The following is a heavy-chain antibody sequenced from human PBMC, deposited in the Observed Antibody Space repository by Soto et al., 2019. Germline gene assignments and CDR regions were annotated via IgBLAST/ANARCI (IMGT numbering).Heavy chain of an antibody. Sequence: QVQLVESGGGVVQPGRSLRLSCAASGFTFSSYGMHWVRQAPGKGLEWVAVIWYDGSNKYYADSVKGRFTISRDNSKNTLYLQMNSLRAEDTAVYYCARDQRRFGVVSGPIDYWGQGTLVTVSS. V-gene: IGHV3-33*01. CDR1: GFTFSSYG. CDR2: IWYDGSNK. CDR3: ARDQRRFGVVSGPIDY. J-gene: IGHJ4*02. D-gene: IGHD3-3*01.